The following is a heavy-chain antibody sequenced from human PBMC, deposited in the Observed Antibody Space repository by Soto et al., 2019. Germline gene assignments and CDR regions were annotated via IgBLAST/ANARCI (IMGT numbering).Heavy chain of an antibody. J-gene: IGHJ5*02. D-gene: IGHD6-13*01. CDR2: INAGNGNT. CDR1: GYTFTRSG. Sequence: ASVKVSCKASGYTFTRSGISWVRQAPGQGLEWMRWINAGNGNTKYSQKFQGRVTITRDTSASTAYMELSSLRSEDTAVYYCARDKSSSWYGNWFDPWGQGTLVTVSS. CDR3: ARDKSSSWYGNWFDP. V-gene: IGHV1-3*01.